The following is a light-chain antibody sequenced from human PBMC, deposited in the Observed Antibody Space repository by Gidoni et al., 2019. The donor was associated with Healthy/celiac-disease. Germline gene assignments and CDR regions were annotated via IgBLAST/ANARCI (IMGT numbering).Light chain of an antibody. CDR2: AAS. Sequence: DIQMTQSPSSLSASVGDRVTITCRASQGIRHDLGWYQQKPGKAPKRLIYAASSLQSGVPSRCSGSGSGTEFTLTISSLQPEDFATYYCLQHNSYPLTFGQGTRLEIK. CDR1: QGIRHD. CDR3: LQHNSYPLT. J-gene: IGKJ5*01. V-gene: IGKV1-17*01.